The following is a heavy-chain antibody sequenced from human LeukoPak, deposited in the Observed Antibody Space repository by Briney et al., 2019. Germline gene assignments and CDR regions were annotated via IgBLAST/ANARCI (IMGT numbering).Heavy chain of an antibody. Sequence: PGGSLRLSCAASGFTFSTYWMHWVRQVPGKGLVWVSRINGGGSSTSYADSVKGRFTISRDNAKNTLYLQMNSLRAEDTAVYYCARDGRQLGYWGQGTLVTVSS. CDR3: ARDGRQLGY. CDR1: GFTFSTYW. V-gene: IGHV3-74*01. D-gene: IGHD6-6*01. J-gene: IGHJ4*02. CDR2: INGGGSST.